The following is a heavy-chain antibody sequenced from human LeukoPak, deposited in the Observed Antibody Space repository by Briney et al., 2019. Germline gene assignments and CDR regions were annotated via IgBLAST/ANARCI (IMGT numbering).Heavy chain of an antibody. V-gene: IGHV3-23*01. Sequence: GGSLRLSCAASGFTFYNYAMGWVRHAPGKGLECVSSISGDGDTTYYADSVNGRFTFSRDNSKNTLYLQMNSLRAEDTAVYYCARAAPYYLDYWGQGTLVTVSS. J-gene: IGHJ4*02. CDR2: ISGDGDTT. CDR1: GFTFYNYA. CDR3: ARAAPYYLDY.